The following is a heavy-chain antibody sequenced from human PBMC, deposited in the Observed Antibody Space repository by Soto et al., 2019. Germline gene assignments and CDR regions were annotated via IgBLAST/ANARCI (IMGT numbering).Heavy chain of an antibody. D-gene: IGHD6-13*01. CDR2: INPNGGGT. CDR1: GYTFTIYY. J-gene: IGHJ5*02. V-gene: IGHV1-2*02. CDR3: ARDLGIAAAGRGGDNWFDP. Sequence: ASVKVSCKASGYTFTIYYMHWVRQAPGQGLEWMGRINPNGGGTSYAQKFQGRVTMTRDTSISTAYMELSRLRSDDTAVYYCARDLGIAAAGRGGDNWFDPWGQGTLVTVSS.